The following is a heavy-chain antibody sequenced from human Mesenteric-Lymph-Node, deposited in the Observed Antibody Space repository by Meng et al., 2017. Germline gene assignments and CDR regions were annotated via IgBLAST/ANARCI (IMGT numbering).Heavy chain of an antibody. Sequence: SETLSLTCTVPGGSISSSSYYWGWIRQPPGKGLEWIGSIYYSGSTYYNPSLKSRVTISVDTSKNQFSLKLSSVTAADTAVYYCARGSDIVVVPAALYYFDYWGQGTLVTVSS. J-gene: IGHJ4*02. CDR3: ARGSDIVVVPAALYYFDY. D-gene: IGHD2-2*01. V-gene: IGHV4-39*07. CDR1: GGSISSSSYY. CDR2: IYYSGST.